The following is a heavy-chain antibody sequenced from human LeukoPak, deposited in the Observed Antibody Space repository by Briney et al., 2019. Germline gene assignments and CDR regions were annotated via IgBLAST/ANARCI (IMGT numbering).Heavy chain of an antibody. CDR2: IYSGGST. D-gene: IGHD1-26*01. Sequence: GGSLRLSCAASGFTVSSNYMSWVRQAPGKGLEWVSVIYSGGSTYYADSVKGRFTISRDNSKNTLYLQMNSLRAEDTAVYYCARWSYYSTGDAFDIWGQGTMVTVSS. V-gene: IGHV3-66*01. CDR1: GFTVSSNY. CDR3: ARWSYYSTGDAFDI. J-gene: IGHJ3*02.